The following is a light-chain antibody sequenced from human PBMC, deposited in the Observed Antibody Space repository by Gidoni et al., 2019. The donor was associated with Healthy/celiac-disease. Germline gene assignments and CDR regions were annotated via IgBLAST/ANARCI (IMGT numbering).Light chain of an antibody. CDR1: QSLLHSNGYNY. J-gene: IGKJ3*01. CDR2: LGS. V-gene: IGKV2-28*01. CDR3: MQALQTPFT. Sequence: DIVMTQSPLSLPVTPGEPASISCRSSQSLLHSNGYNYLDRYLQKPGQSPQLLIYLGSTRASGVPDRFSGSGSGTDFTLKISRVEAEDVGVYYCMQALQTPFTFGPGTKVDIK.